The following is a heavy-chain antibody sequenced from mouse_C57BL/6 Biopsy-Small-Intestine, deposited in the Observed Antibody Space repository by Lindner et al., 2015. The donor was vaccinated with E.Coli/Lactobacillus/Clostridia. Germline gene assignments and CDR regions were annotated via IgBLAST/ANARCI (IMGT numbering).Heavy chain of an antibody. Sequence: VQLQESGPELVKPGASVKISCKASGYSFTDYNVNWVKQTNGKSLEWIGIINPNYATTSYNQKFRDKATLTVDQSSSTAYMQLNSLTYEDSAVYYCARWMGLDYYPMDYWGQGTSVTVSS. CDR1: GYSFTDYN. V-gene: IGHV1-39*01. D-gene: IGHD4-1*01. J-gene: IGHJ4*01. CDR2: INPNYATT. CDR3: ARWMGLDYYPMDY.